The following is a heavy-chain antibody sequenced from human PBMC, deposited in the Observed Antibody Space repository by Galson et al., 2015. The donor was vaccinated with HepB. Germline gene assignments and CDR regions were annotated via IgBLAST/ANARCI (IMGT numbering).Heavy chain of an antibody. CDR1: GFTFSTYA. J-gene: IGHJ5*02. D-gene: IGHD5-12*01. Sequence: SLRLSCAASGFTFSTYAISWVRQAPGKGLEWVSALSGNGAYTHYADSVKGRFTISRDNPKNTVSLQMNGLRAEDTATYYCAKDSGYDLRLLSWGQGTLVTVSS. CDR3: AKDSGYDLRLLS. CDR2: LSGNGAYT. V-gene: IGHV3-23*01.